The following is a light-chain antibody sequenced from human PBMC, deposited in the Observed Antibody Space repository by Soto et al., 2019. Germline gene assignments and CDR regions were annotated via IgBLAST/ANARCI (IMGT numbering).Light chain of an antibody. J-gene: IGLJ1*01. CDR2: DDT. CDR1: VGL. CDR3: CLYVGGRTYV. Sequence: QSALTRPASVSGTPGQSINIYCTGTVGLVSWYQQHPGKVPKLIIYDDTKRPSGVSSRFSGSKSGNTASLTISGLQTEDEADYYCCLYVGGRTYVFGTGTKVTVL. V-gene: IGLV2-23*01.